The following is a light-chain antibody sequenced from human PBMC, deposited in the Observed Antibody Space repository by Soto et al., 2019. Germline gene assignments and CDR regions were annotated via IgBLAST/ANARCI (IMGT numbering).Light chain of an antibody. Sequence: EIVFAQSPGQQSLSPGERATLSWRASHSISSNLAWFQQKPGQAPRLLIYDASTMATGFPARFSGSGSGTEFTLTISSLQSEDFAVYYCPQRSNWPPNFGQGTRLENK. V-gene: IGKV3-15*01. CDR3: PQRSNWPPN. CDR1: HSISSN. J-gene: IGKJ5*01. CDR2: DAS.